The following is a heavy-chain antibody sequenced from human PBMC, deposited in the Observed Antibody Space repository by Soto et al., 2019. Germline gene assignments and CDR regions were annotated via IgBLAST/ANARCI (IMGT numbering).Heavy chain of an antibody. CDR3: ATQTYYDILTGYYNDY. J-gene: IGHJ4*02. V-gene: IGHV3-74*01. CDR1: GFTFSSYW. D-gene: IGHD3-9*01. Sequence: PGGSLRLSCAASGFTFSSYWMHWVRQAPGKGLVWVSRINSDGSSTSYADSVKGRFTISRDNAKNTLYLQMNSLRAEDTAVYYCATQTYYDILTGYYNDYWGQGTLVTVSS. CDR2: INSDGSST.